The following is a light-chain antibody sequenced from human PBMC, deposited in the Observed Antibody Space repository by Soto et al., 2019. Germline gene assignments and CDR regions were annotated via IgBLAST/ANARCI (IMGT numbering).Light chain of an antibody. V-gene: IGKV3-20*01. CDR1: QSVGTT. CDR3: QQYVSKTT. J-gene: IGKJ3*01. Sequence: EIVMTQSPATLSLSPGEGATLSCRASQSVGTTLAWYQQKPGQAPRLLISGASSRATGIPDRFSGSGSGTDFTLTISGLEPEDFAVYYCQQYVSKTTFGPGTKVDIK. CDR2: GAS.